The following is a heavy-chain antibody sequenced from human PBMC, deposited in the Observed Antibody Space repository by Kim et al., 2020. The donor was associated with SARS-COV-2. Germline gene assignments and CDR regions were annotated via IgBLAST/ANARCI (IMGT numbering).Heavy chain of an antibody. V-gene: IGHV3-11*01. CDR2: ISSSGSSI. CDR3: ARDTYDWNWYFDL. J-gene: IGHJ2*01. Sequence: GGSLRLSCAASGFTFSDYYMSWIRQAPGKGLEWVSYISSSGSSIYYADSVKGRFTISRDNAKNSLYLQMNSLRAEDTAVYYCARDTYDWNWYFDLWGRGTLVTVSS. D-gene: IGHD3-3*01. CDR1: GFTFSDYY.